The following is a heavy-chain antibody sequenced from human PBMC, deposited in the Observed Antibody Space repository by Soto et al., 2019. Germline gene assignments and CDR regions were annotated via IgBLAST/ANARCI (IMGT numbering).Heavy chain of an antibody. CDR1: GFTFHSYA. CDR2: ISGSGVST. Sequence: EVQLLESGGGLVQPGGSLRLSCKASGFTFHSYAMSWVRQAPGKGLEWVSAISGSGVSTYSADSVKGRFTVSRDNSKNTLYLQMNSLSAEDTSIYYCAKDIDCGGDCYISQHWGQGTLVTVSS. CDR3: AKDIDCGGDCYISQH. J-gene: IGHJ1*01. D-gene: IGHD2-21*01. V-gene: IGHV3-23*01.